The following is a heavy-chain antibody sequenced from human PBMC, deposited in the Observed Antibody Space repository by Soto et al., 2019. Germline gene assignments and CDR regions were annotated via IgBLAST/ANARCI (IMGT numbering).Heavy chain of an antibody. CDR1: GYTFTSYG. V-gene: IGHV1-18*01. Sequence: ASVKVSCKASGYTFTSYGISWVRQAPGQGLEWMGWISAYNGNTNYAQKLQGRVTMTTDTSTSTAYMELRSLRSDDTAVYYCATFWSGYPYFDYWGQGTLVTVSS. J-gene: IGHJ4*02. CDR3: ATFWSGYPYFDY. CDR2: ISAYNGNT. D-gene: IGHD3-3*01.